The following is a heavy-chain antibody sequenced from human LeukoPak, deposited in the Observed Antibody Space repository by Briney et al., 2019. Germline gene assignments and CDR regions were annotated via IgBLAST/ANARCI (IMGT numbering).Heavy chain of an antibody. CDR3: AGGRYYYDSSGYLLFDY. J-gene: IGHJ4*02. CDR2: INHSGST. V-gene: IGHV4-34*01. CDR1: GGSFSGYY. D-gene: IGHD3-22*01. Sequence: SETLSLTCAVYGGSFSGYYWSWIRQPPGKGLEWIGEINHSGSTNYNPSLKSRVTISVDTSKNQFSLKLSSVTAADTAVYYCAGGRYYYDSSGYLLFDYWGQGTLVTVSS.